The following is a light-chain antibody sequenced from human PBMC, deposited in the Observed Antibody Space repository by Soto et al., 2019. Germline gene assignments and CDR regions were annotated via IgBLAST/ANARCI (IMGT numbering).Light chain of an antibody. CDR1: NIGSKS. Sequence: SYELTQPPSVSVAPGQTARITCGGNNIGSKSVHWYQQKPGQAPVLVVYDDSDRPSGIPARFARSNSGNTATLTISRVEAGDEADYYCQVWDSSSDRVFGGGTKLTVL. J-gene: IGLJ3*02. CDR2: DDS. CDR3: QVWDSSSDRV. V-gene: IGLV3-21*02.